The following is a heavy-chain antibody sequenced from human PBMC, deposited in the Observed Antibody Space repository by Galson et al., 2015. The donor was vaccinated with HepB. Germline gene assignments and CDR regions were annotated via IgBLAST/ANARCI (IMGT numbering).Heavy chain of an antibody. Sequence: SLRLSCAASGFTFSDYYMSWIRQAPGKGLEWVSYISSSGSTIYYADSVKGRFTISRDNAKNSLYLQMNSLRAEDTAVYYCARTYYDFWSGYYTPERAYYYYMDVWGKGTTVTVSS. V-gene: IGHV3-11*01. D-gene: IGHD3-3*01. CDR3: ARTYYDFWSGYYTPERAYYYYMDV. J-gene: IGHJ6*03. CDR2: ISSSGSTI. CDR1: GFTFSDYY.